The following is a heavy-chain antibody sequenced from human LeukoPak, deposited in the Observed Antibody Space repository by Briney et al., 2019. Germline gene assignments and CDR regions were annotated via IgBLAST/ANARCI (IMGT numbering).Heavy chain of an antibody. CDR2: ISGSGGST. CDR3: AKGEYSSSPNCHDAFDI. Sequence: QSGGSLRLSCAASGFTFSSYAISWVRQAPGKGLEWVSAISGSGGSTYYADSVKGRFTISRDNSKNTLYLQMNSLRAEDTAVYYCAKGEYSSSPNCHDAFDIWGQGTMVTVSS. CDR1: GFTFSSYA. V-gene: IGHV3-23*01. D-gene: IGHD6-6*01. J-gene: IGHJ3*02.